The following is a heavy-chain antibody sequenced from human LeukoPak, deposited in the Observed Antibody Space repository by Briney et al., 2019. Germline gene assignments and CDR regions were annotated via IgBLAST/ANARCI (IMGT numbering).Heavy chain of an antibody. CDR2: ISGSDSST. Sequence: GGCLRLSCAASGFSFSNYAMSWVRQAPGKGLEWVSAISGSDSSTYYADPVKGRFTISRDNSKNTLYLQMNSLRAEDTAVYYCAKPMIVVRAAFDIWGQGTMVTVSS. CDR3: AKPMIVVRAAFDI. J-gene: IGHJ3*02. CDR1: GFSFSNYA. V-gene: IGHV3-23*01. D-gene: IGHD3-22*01.